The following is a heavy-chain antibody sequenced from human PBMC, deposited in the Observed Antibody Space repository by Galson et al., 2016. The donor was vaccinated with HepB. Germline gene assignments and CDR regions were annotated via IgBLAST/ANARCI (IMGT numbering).Heavy chain of an antibody. J-gene: IGHJ4*02. D-gene: IGHD2-8*01. CDR2: IWNDGSER. Sequence: SLRLSCAASGFKFSDYGMHWVRQTPGRGLEWMAVIWNDGSERSYADSAKGRLTISRDNSKNTIHLQMNNLRVEDTAVYYCARIKGYCTKSGCYGEIDLWGQGTLVSVSS. CDR1: GFKFSDYG. CDR3: ARIKGYCTKSGCYGEIDL. V-gene: IGHV3-33*01.